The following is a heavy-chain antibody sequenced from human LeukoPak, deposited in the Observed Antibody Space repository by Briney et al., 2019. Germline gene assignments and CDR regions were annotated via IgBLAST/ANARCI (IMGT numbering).Heavy chain of an antibody. Sequence: PGGSLRLSCAASGLTFNNYAMSWVRQAPGKGLEWVSSISGSGGSTYYADSVKGRFTISRDNSQNTLYLQMNSLRAEDTAVYYCARKASEFDCWGQGTLVTVSS. J-gene: IGHJ4*02. CDR2: ISGSGGST. CDR1: GLTFNNYA. CDR3: ARKASEFDC. V-gene: IGHV3-23*01.